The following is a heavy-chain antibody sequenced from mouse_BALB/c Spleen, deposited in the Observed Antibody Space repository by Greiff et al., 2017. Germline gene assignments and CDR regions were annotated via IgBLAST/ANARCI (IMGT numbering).Heavy chain of an antibody. V-gene: IGHV7-3*02. Sequence: EVKLQESGGGLVQPGGSLRLSCATSGFTFTDYYMSWVRQPPGKALEWLGFIRNKANGYTTEYSASVKGRFTISRDNSQSILYLQMNTLRAEDSATYYCASHGYGFDYWGQGTTLTVSS. CDR2: IRNKANGYTT. D-gene: IGHD2-2*01. J-gene: IGHJ2*01. CDR3: ASHGYGFDY. CDR1: GFTFTDYY.